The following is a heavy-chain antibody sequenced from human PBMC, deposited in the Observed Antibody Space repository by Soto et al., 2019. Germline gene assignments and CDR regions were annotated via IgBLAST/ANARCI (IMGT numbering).Heavy chain of an antibody. J-gene: IGHJ5*02. CDR1: GATFSSYA. CDR2: IIPIFGTA. CDR3: ARGKRSRKCSGCTSYPLLRWFDP. D-gene: IGHD2-15*01. V-gene: IGHV1-69*13. Sequence: SVKVSCKASGATFSSYAISWVRQAPGQGLEWMGGIIPIFGTANYAQKFQGRVTITADESTSTAYMELSSLRSEATAVYYCARGKRSRKCSGCTSYPLLRWFDPWR.